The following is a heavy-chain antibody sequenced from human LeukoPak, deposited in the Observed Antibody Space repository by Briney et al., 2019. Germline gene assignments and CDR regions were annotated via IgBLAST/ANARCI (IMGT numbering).Heavy chain of an antibody. D-gene: IGHD3-10*01. V-gene: IGHV3-33*01. J-gene: IGHJ4*02. CDR3: ARDNSLGERGVIIGY. CDR1: GFTFNSYG. Sequence: GGSLRLSCAASGFTFNSYGMHGVRQPPGKGLEWVAALWSDGRSKYYAHSVKGRFTISRDNSKNTLFLQMNSLRAEDTAVYYCARDNSLGERGVIIGYWGQGTLVTVSS. CDR2: LWSDGRSK.